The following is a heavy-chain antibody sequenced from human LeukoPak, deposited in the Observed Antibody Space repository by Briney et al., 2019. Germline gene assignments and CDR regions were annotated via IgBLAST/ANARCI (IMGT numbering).Heavy chain of an antibody. J-gene: IGHJ4*02. V-gene: IGHV3-30*02. CDR3: GKHASSSDY. CDR2: IRSDGSDK. Sequence: PGGSLRLSCAASGLIFSTYGMHCVRQAPGKGLEWVAFIRSDGSDKSYAGSVMGRFTISRDNSKNTLYLQMNTLRAEDTAVYYCGKHASSSDYWGQGTLVTVSS. D-gene: IGHD2-2*01. CDR1: GLIFSTYG.